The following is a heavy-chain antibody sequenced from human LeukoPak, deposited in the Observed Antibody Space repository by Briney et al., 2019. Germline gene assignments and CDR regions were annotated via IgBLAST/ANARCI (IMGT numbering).Heavy chain of an antibody. CDR3: ARGPVTGYKYFDY. CDR1: GFSFTSHW. V-gene: IGHV5-51*01. J-gene: IGHJ4*02. CDR2: IYPGDSDT. D-gene: IGHD3-9*01. Sequence: GESLKISCKGSGFSFTSHWIGWVRRMPGKGLEWMGIIYPGDSDTRYSPSFQGQVTISADKSISTAYLQWSSLKASDTAMYYCARGPVTGYKYFDYWGQGTLVTVSS.